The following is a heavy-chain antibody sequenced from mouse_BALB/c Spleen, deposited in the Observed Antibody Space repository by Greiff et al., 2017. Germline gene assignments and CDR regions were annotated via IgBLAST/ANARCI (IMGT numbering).Heavy chain of an antibody. CDR3: ARVTVVARAMDY. CDR2: ISSGSSTI. J-gene: IGHJ4*01. Sequence: EVKLMESGGGLVQPGGSRKLSCAASGFTFSSFGMHWVRQAPEKGLEWVAYISSGSSTIYYADTVKGRFTISRDNPKNTLFLPMTSLRSEDTAMYYCARVTVVARAMDYWGQGTSVTVSS. D-gene: IGHD1-1*01. V-gene: IGHV5-17*02. CDR1: GFTFSSFG.